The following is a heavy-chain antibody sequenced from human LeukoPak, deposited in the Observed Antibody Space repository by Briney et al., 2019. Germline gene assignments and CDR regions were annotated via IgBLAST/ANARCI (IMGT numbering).Heavy chain of an antibody. CDR3: ARGDGDMTTVKGWFDP. J-gene: IGHJ5*02. CDR1: GFTFSSYA. D-gene: IGHD4-11*01. V-gene: IGHV3-30-3*01. CDR2: ISYDGSNK. Sequence: GGSLRLSCAASGFTFSSYAMHWVRQAPGKGLEWVAVISYDGSNKYYADSVKGRFTISRDNSKNTLYLQMNSLRAEDTAVYYCARGDGDMTTVKGWFDPWGQGTLVTVSS.